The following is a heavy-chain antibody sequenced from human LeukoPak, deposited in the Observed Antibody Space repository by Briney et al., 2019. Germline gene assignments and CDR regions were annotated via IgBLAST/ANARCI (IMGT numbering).Heavy chain of an antibody. D-gene: IGHD6-19*01. CDR2: IHYSGST. Sequence: TSETLSLTCTVSGGTISSYYWNWIRHPPGKGLEWFGYIHYSGSTKYNPSLKSRVTISVDTSKNQFSLKLSSVTAADTAVYYCARWYSSGWAFDYWGQGTLVTVSS. CDR3: ARWYSSGWAFDY. J-gene: IGHJ4*02. CDR1: GGTISSYY. V-gene: IGHV4-59*08.